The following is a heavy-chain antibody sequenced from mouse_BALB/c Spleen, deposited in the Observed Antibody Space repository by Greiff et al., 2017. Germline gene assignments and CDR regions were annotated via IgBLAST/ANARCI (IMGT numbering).Heavy chain of an antibody. CDR1: GFTFSSYA. Sequence: DVMLVESGGGLVKPGGSLKLSCAASGFTFSSYAMSWVRQTPEKRLEWVATISSGGSYTYYPDSVKGRFTISRDNAKNTLYLQMSSLRSEDTAMYYCARHWEDYAMDYWGQGTSVTVSS. CDR3: ARHWEDYAMDY. V-gene: IGHV5-9-3*01. J-gene: IGHJ4*01. D-gene: IGHD4-1*01. CDR2: ISSGGSYT.